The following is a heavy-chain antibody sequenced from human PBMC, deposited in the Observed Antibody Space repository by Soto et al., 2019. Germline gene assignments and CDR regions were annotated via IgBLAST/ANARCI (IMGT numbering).Heavy chain of an antibody. CDR3: ARAISLRYGMDV. CDR2: ISGSGGST. V-gene: IGHV3-23*01. J-gene: IGHJ6*02. Sequence: PGGSLRLSCAASGFTFSSYAMSWVRQAPGKGLEWVSAISGSGGSTYYADSVKGRFTISRDNSKNTLYLQMNSLRAEDTAVYYCARAISLRYGMDVWGQGTTVTVSS. CDR1: GFTFSSYA.